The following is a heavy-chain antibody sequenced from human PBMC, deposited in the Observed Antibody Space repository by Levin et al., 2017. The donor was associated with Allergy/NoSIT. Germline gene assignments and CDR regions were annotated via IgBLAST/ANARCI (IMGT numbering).Heavy chain of an antibody. CDR2: ITGSGDNT. D-gene: IGHD3-16*01. J-gene: IGHJ4*02. CDR1: GFTFSSYS. CDR3: AKRNYDNGPYYDY. Sequence: PGGSLRLSCAASGFTFSSYSMSWVRQAPGKGLEWVSVITGSGDNTYYADSVKGRFTISRDNSKNTLYLQMNNLRAEDTAVYYCAKRNYDNGPYYDYWGQGTLVTVSS. V-gene: IGHV3-23*01.